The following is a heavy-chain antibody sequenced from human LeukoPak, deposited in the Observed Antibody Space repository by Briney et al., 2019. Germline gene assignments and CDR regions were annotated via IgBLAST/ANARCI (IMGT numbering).Heavy chain of an antibody. CDR1: GFTFSDHY. CDR2: IKQDGSEK. CDR3: ACENFGN. Sequence: PGGSLRLSCAASGFTFSDHYMDWVRQAPGKGLEWVANIKQDGSEKFYVDSVKGRFTISRDSAKNSLYLQMNSLRAEDTAVYHCACENFGNWGQGTLVTVSS. V-gene: IGHV3-7*05. J-gene: IGHJ4*02. D-gene: IGHD1-7*01.